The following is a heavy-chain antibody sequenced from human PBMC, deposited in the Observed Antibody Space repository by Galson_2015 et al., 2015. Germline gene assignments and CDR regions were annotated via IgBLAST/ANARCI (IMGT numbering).Heavy chain of an antibody. CDR1: GFTFRNYD. J-gene: IGHJ4*02. V-gene: IGHV3-23*01. CDR3: AKYLINGGRTFDS. Sequence: SLRLSCAVSGFTFRNYDMSWVRQAPGKGLECVSLISFTGDTTFYADSVKGRFTVSRDNSKDTLYLQMNSLGAEVTAVYYCAKYLINGGRTFDSWGQGTLVTVSS. CDR2: ISFTGDTT. D-gene: IGHD2-8*01.